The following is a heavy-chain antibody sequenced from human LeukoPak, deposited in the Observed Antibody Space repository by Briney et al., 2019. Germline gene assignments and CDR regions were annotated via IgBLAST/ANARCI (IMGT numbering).Heavy chain of an antibody. Sequence: SETLSLTCAVYGGSFSGYYWCWIRQPPGKGLEWIGEINHSGSTNYNPSLKSRVTISVDTSKNQFSLKLISVTAADTAVYYCARGLAKGVDYWGQGTLVTVSS. CDR2: INHSGST. CDR1: GGSFSGYY. V-gene: IGHV4-34*01. J-gene: IGHJ4*02. CDR3: ARGLAKGVDY. D-gene: IGHD3-16*01.